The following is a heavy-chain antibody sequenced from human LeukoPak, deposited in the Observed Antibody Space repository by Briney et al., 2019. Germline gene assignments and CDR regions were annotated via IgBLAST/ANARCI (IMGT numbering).Heavy chain of an antibody. Sequence: GESLKISCNGSGYSFTRYWIGWVRQMPGKGLEWMGIIYPGDSDTRYSPSFQGQVTISADKSISTAYLQWSSLKASDTAMYYCARLSYDSSGYHNWFDPWGQGTLVTVSS. CDR3: ARLSYDSSGYHNWFDP. V-gene: IGHV5-51*01. CDR2: IYPGDSDT. CDR1: GYSFTRYW. D-gene: IGHD3-22*01. J-gene: IGHJ5*02.